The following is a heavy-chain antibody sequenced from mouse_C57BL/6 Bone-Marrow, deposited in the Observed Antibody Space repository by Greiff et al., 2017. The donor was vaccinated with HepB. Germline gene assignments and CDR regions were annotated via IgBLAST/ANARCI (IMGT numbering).Heavy chain of an antibody. CDR2: ISDGGSYT. CDR3: ARDQEGFAY. CDR1: GFTFSSYA. V-gene: IGHV5-4*01. Sequence: EVKLMESGGGLVKPGGSLKLSCAASGFTFSSYAMSWVRQTPEKRLEWVATISDGGSYTYYPDNVKGRFTISRDNAKNKLYLQMSHLKSEDTAMYYCARDQEGFAYWGQGTLVTVSA. J-gene: IGHJ3*01.